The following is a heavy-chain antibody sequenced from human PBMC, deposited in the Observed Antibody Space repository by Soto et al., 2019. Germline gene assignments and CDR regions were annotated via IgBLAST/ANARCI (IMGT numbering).Heavy chain of an antibody. CDR2: ISYDGSNK. Sequence: GGSLRLSCAASGFTFSRSAMHWVRQAPGKGLEWVALISYDGSNKYYADSVKGRFTISRDNSKNTLYLQMNSLRAEDTAVYYCAKDLSRSIWGSKSFDPWGQGTLVTVSS. CDR1: GFTFSRSA. D-gene: IGHD3-16*01. V-gene: IGHV3-30*18. CDR3: AKDLSRSIWGSKSFDP. J-gene: IGHJ5*02.